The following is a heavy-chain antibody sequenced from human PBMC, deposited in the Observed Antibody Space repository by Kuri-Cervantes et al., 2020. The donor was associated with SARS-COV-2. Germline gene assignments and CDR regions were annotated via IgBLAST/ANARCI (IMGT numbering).Heavy chain of an antibody. CDR3: AVYSSSPYYYYMDV. CDR1: GGSISSSSYY. D-gene: IGHD6-13*01. V-gene: IGHV4-39*07. J-gene: IGHJ6*03. Sequence: ESLKISCTVSGGSISSSSYYWGWIRQPPGKGLEWIGSIYYSGSTYYNPSLKSRVTISVDTSKNQFSLKLSSVTAADTAVYYCAVYSSSPYYYYMDVWGKGTTATVSS. CDR2: IYYSGST.